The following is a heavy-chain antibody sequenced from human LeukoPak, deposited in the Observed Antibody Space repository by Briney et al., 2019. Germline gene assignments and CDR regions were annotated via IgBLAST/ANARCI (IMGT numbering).Heavy chain of an antibody. CDR2: IYYSGST. J-gene: IGHJ4*02. D-gene: IGHD2-2*01. CDR1: GGSISTYH. Sequence: SETLSLTCTVSGGSISTYHWSWIRQPPGKGLEWIGNIYYSGSTNYNPSLKSRVTISVDTSKNQFSLELTSVTAADTAVYYCAREPYCSSSSCTSVWGQGTLVTVSS. CDR3: AREPYCSSSSCTSV. V-gene: IGHV4-59*01.